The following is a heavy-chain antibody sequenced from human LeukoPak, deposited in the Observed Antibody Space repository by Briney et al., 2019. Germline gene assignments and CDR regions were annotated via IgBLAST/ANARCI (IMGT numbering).Heavy chain of an antibody. CDR2: ISSLSGTI. Sequence: TGGSLRLSCAASGFTFSSYSMNWVRQAPGEGLEWVSYISSLSGTIYYADSVRGRFTISRDNAKNSLYLQMDSLRAEDTAVYYCARGDPTVTTTGSGGLDIWGQGTMVTVSS. J-gene: IGHJ3*02. D-gene: IGHD4-17*01. V-gene: IGHV3-48*01. CDR1: GFTFSSYS. CDR3: ARGDPTVTTTGSGGLDI.